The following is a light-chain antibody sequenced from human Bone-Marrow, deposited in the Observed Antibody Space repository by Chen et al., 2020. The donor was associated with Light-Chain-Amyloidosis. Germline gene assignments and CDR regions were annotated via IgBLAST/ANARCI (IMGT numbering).Light chain of an antibody. V-gene: IGKV1-5*03. CDR2: QTS. Sequence: DIQMTQSPSTLSASVGDRVTITCRASQSIDSWFAWYQQKPGQAPKLLIYQTSTLKSGVPSRFSGSGSGTEYTLTISSLQPDDFATYYCQQYHSYSQTFGHGTKVEIK. CDR3: QQYHSYSQT. CDR1: QSIDSW. J-gene: IGKJ1*01.